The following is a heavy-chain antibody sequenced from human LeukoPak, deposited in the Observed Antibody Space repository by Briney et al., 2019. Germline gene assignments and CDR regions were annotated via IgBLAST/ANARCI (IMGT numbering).Heavy chain of an antibody. CDR1: GGSLSGYY. Sequence: PSETLSLTCTVYGGSLSGYYWSWIRQPPGKGLEWIGEINHSGSTNYNPSLKSRVTISVDTAKNQFSLKLSSVTAADTAVYYCAGGLLLKGYSYGWGFNYWGQGTPVTVSS. CDR3: AGGLLLKGYSYGWGFNY. CDR2: INHSGST. J-gene: IGHJ4*02. D-gene: IGHD5-18*01. V-gene: IGHV4-34*01.